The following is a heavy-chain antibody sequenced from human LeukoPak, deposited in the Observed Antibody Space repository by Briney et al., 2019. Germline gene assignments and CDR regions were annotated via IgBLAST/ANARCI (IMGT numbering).Heavy chain of an antibody. CDR3: ARVSQNWGSQFFDY. CDR2: IYYSGST. J-gene: IGHJ4*02. CDR1: GGSISSYY. Sequence: RPSETLSLTCTVSGGSISSYYWSWIRQPPGKGLEWIGYIYYSGSTNYNPSLKSRVTISVDTSNNQFSLKLSSVTAADTAVYYCARVSQNWGSQFFDYWGQGTLVTVSS. V-gene: IGHV4-59*12. D-gene: IGHD7-27*01.